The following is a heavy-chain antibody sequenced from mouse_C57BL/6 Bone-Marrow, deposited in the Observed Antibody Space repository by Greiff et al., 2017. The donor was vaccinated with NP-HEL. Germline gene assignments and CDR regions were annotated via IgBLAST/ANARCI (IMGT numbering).Heavy chain of an antibody. CDR2: IWSGGST. Sequence: VQLQESGPGLVQPSQSLSITCTVSGFSLTSYGVHWVRQSPGKGLEWLGVIWSGGSTDYNAAFISRLSISKDNSKSQVFFKMNSLQADDTAIYYCARVGYWYFDVWGTGTTVTVSS. CDR3: ARVGYWYFDV. CDR1: GFSLTSYG. V-gene: IGHV2-2*01. J-gene: IGHJ1*03.